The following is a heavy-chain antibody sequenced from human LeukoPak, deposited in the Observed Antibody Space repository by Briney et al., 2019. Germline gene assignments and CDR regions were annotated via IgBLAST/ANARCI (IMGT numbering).Heavy chain of an antibody. V-gene: IGHV3-73*01. J-gene: IGHJ6*03. Sequence: GGSLKLSCAASGFTFSGSAMHWVRQASGKGLEWVGRIRSKANSYATAYAASVKGRFTISRDDSKNTAYLQMNSLKTEDTAVYYCTRLGYDETLDSSCLHYYYYMDVWGKGTTVTVSS. CDR1: GFTFSGSA. CDR2: IRSKANSYAT. CDR3: TRLGYDETLDSSCLHYYYYMDV. D-gene: IGHD6-6*01.